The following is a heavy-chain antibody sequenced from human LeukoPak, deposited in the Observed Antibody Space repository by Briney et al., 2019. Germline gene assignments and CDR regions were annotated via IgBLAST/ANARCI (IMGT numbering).Heavy chain of an antibody. D-gene: IGHD6-19*01. CDR3: AKEGYSSGWYPFDY. Sequence: GGSLRLSCAASGFTFSSYSMNWVRQAPGKGLEWVSSISSSGSYIYYADSVKGRFTISRDNSKNTLYLQMNSLRAEDTAVYYCAKEGYSSGWYPFDYWGQGTLVTVSS. CDR2: ISSSGSYI. V-gene: IGHV3-21*04. J-gene: IGHJ4*02. CDR1: GFTFSSYS.